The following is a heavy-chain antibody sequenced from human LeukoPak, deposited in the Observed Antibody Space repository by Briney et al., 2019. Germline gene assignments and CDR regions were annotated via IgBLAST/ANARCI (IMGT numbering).Heavy chain of an antibody. CDR1: GFTFGRYG. CDR2: ISSSGGST. V-gene: IGHV3-64D*06. CDR3: VPSGRDGYNLNYY. J-gene: IGHJ4*02. Sequence: GGSLRLSCSVSGFTFGRYGMHWVRQAPGRGLEFASAISSSGGSTYYADSVKGRFTISRDNSKNTLYLQMSNLRAEDTAVYYCVPSGRDGYNLNYYWGQGTLVTVSS. D-gene: IGHD5-24*01.